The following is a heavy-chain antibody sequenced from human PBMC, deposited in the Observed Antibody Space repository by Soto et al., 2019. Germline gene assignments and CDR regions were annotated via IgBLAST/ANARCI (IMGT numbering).Heavy chain of an antibody. Sequence: EVQLLESGGGLVQPGGSLRLSCAASGFTFSSYAMWWVRQAPGKGLECVSAISGGGETTYYADSVKGRFTISRDNSKNTLYLQMNSLRAEDTAVYYCAFSGSGSYYFDYWGQGTLVTVSS. CDR3: AFSGSGSYYFDY. CDR2: ISGGGETT. D-gene: IGHD3-10*01. V-gene: IGHV3-23*01. CDR1: GFTFSSYA. J-gene: IGHJ4*02.